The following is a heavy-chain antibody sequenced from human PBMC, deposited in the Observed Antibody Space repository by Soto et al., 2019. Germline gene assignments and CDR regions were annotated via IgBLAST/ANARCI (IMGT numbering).Heavy chain of an antibody. D-gene: IGHD3-22*01. Sequence: GGSLRLSCAASGFTFSSYGMHWVRQAPGKGLEWVAVIWYDGSNKYYADSVKGRFTISRDNSKNTLYLQMNSLRAEDTAVYYYTPVLAQRITMIVDPNGGDPWGQGTLVTVSS. J-gene: IGHJ5*02. CDR2: IWYDGSNK. CDR3: TPVLAQRITMIVDPNGGDP. V-gene: IGHV3-33*01. CDR1: GFTFSSYG.